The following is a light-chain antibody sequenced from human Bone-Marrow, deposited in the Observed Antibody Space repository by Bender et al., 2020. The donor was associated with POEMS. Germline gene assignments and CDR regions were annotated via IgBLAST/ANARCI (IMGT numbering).Light chain of an antibody. CDR2: EDS. J-gene: IGLJ3*02. CDR3: SSYAGSRV. V-gene: IGLV2-14*03. CDR1: SADVGLYDS. Sequence: QSALTQPPSASGSPGQSVTVSCTGTSADVGLYDSVSWYQQHPGKAPKLVIYEDSNPPSGVSNRFSGSKSGNTASLTISGLQAEDEADYYCSSYAGSRVFGGGTKLTVL.